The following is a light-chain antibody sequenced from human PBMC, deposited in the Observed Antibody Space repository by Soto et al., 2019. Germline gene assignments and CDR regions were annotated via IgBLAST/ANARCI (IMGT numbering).Light chain of an antibody. Sequence: EVVLTQSPGTLSLSPGERATLSCRTSQRVITNYLAWYLQKPGQAPRPIIYDATTRATGIPVRFSGSGSGTEFTLTISSLQSEDVGVYYCQQYDNWPPKTFGGGTKVEVK. CDR2: DAT. CDR1: QRVITN. V-gene: IGKV3-15*01. CDR3: QQYDNWPPKT. J-gene: IGKJ4*01.